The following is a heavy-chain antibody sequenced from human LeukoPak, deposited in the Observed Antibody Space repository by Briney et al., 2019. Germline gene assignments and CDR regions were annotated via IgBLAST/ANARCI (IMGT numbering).Heavy chain of an antibody. CDR3: ALSSSSRGPFDY. Sequence: SETLYLTCTVSGGSISSGGYYWSWIRQHPGKGLEWIGYIYYSGSTYYNPSLKSRVTISVDTSKNQFSLKLSSVTAADTAVYYCALSSSSRGPFDYWGQGTLVTVSS. CDR2: IYYSGST. D-gene: IGHD6-6*01. J-gene: IGHJ4*01. CDR1: GGSISSGGYY. V-gene: IGHV4-31*03.